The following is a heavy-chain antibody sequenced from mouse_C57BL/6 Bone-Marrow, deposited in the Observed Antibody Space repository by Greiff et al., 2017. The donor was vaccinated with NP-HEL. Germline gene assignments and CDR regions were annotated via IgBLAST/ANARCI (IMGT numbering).Heavy chain of an antibody. Sequence: EVKLMESGGGLVKPGGSLKLSCAASGFTFSSYAMSWVRQTPEKRLEWVATISDGGSYTYYPDNVKGRSTISRDNAKNNLYLQMSQLKSEDTAMYYCARDKATVVATDWYFDVWGTGTTVTVSS. CDR3: ARDKATVVATDWYFDV. D-gene: IGHD1-1*01. V-gene: IGHV5-4*01. J-gene: IGHJ1*03. CDR2: ISDGGSYT. CDR1: GFTFSSYA.